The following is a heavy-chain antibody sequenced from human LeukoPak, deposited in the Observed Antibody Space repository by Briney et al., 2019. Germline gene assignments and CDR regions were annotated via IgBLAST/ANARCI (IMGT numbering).Heavy chain of an antibody. V-gene: IGHV5-51*01. CDR2: YPGDSDT. CDR3: ARHANHLEIAAASPFDY. Sequence: YPGDSDTRYSPSFQGQVTISADKSISTAYLQWSSLKASDTAMYYCARHANHLEIAAASPFDYWGQGTLVTVSS. J-gene: IGHJ4*02. D-gene: IGHD6-13*01.